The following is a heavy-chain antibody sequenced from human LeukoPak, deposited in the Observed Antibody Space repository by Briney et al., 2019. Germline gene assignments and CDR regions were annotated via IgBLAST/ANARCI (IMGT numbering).Heavy chain of an antibody. J-gene: IGHJ6*02. V-gene: IGHV3-30*18. D-gene: IGHD3-10*01. Sequence: GGSLRLSCAASGFSFNNYGMHWVRQAPGKGLEWVALIIYDGYYKYYADSVKGRFTISRDDSKNTLYLQVNSLRAEDTAVYYCAKDLITMVRGSAMGVWGQGTTVTVSS. CDR1: GFSFNNYG. CDR2: IIYDGYYK. CDR3: AKDLITMVRGSAMGV.